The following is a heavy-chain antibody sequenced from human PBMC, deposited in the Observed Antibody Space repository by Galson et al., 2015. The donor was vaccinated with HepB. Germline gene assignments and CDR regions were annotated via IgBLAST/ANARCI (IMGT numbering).Heavy chain of an antibody. J-gene: IGHJ3*02. CDR3: ARDWSPYSGAWYDAFDI. CDR1: GFTFSNYG. Sequence: SLRFSCAASGFTFSNYGIHWVRQAPGKGLEWMAVISYDGSSKYYADSVKGRFTVSRDYSRSTLYLQMNSLRADDTAVYYCARDWSPYSGAWYDAFDIWGQGTMVTVSS. D-gene: IGHD6-19*01. V-gene: IGHV3-30*03. CDR2: ISYDGSSK.